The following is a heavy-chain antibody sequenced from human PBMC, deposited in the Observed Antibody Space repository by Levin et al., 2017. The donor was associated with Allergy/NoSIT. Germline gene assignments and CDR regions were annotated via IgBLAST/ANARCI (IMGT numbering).Heavy chain of an antibody. CDR1: GFTFNNYV. D-gene: IGHD7-27*01. Sequence: GESLKISCVASGFTFNNYVVNWVRQAPGKGLEWVSGISGIGTSTYYADSVKGRSTISRDNSKNTLHLQMNSLRAEDTAIYYCASGLGMGDFYYWGHGTRVSVSS. J-gene: IGHJ4*01. CDR2: ISGIGTST. CDR3: ASGLGMGDFYY. V-gene: IGHV3-23*01.